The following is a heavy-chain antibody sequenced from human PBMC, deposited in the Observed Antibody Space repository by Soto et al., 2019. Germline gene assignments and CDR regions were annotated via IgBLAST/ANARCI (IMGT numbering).Heavy chain of an antibody. CDR1: GFTFSSYS. V-gene: IGHV3-48*02. CDR3: ARDQYEYDYYYYGMDV. D-gene: IGHD2-8*01. J-gene: IGHJ6*02. Sequence: GGSLRLSCAASGFTFSSYSMNWVRQAPGKGLEWVSYISSSSSTIYYADSVKGRFTISRDNAKNSLYLQMNSLRDEDTAVYYCARDQYEYDYYYYGMDVWGQGTTVTVSS. CDR2: ISSSSSTI.